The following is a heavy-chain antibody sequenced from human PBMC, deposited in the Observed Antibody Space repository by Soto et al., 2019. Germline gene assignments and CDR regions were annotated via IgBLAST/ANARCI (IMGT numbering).Heavy chain of an antibody. CDR3: AKTSHFYGSAPIDY. CDR1: GFTFDDYA. J-gene: IGHJ4*02. D-gene: IGHD3-10*01. Sequence: PGGSLRLSCAASGFTFDDYAMYWVRQAPGKGLEWVSGISWDSGSIGYADSVKGRFTISRDNAKNSLYLQMNSLRADDTALYYCAKTSHFYGSAPIDYWGQGTLVTVS. V-gene: IGHV3-9*01. CDR2: ISWDSGSI.